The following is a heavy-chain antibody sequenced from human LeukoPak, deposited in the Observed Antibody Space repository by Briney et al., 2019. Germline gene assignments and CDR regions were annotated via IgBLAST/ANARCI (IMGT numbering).Heavy chain of an antibody. Sequence: GGSLRLSCAVSGITVSSNYMSWVRQAPGRGLEWVSIIYSDGTTHYADSVKGRFTISRDNSKNTLYLQMNNLRAEDTAVYYCASPLYSHYWGQGTLVTVSS. CDR1: GITVSSNY. V-gene: IGHV3-53*01. J-gene: IGHJ4*02. D-gene: IGHD5-18*01. CDR2: IYSDGTT. CDR3: ASPLYSHY.